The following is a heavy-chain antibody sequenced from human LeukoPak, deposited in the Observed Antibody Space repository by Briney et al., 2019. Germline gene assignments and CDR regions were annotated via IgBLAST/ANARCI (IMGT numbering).Heavy chain of an antibody. J-gene: IGHJ4*02. V-gene: IGHV1-46*01. CDR3: ARGIAAAGREDY. CDR2: INPSGGST. D-gene: IGHD6-13*01. Sequence: GASVNVSCKASGYTFTSYYMHWVRQATGQGLEWMGIINPSGGSTSYAQKFQGRVTMTRDTSTSTVYMELSSLRSEDTAVYYCARGIAAAGREDYWGQGTLVTVSS. CDR1: GYTFTSYY.